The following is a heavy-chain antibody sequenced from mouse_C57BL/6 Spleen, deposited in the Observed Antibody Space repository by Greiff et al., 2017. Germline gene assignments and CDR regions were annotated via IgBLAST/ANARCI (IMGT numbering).Heavy chain of an antibody. Sequence: QVQLQQSGAELVKPGASVKISCKASGYAFSSYWMNWVKQRPGKGLEWIGQIYPGDGDTNYNGKFKGKATLTADKSSSTAYMQLSSLTSEDSAVYFCARGDYYGRSSGFAYWGQGTLVTVSA. CDR1: GYAFSSYW. D-gene: IGHD1-1*01. CDR2: IYPGDGDT. V-gene: IGHV1-80*01. CDR3: ARGDYYGRSSGFAY. J-gene: IGHJ3*01.